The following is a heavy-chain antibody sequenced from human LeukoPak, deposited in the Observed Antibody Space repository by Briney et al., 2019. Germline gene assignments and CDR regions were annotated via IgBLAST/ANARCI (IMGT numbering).Heavy chain of an antibody. Sequence: PSETLSLTCAVYGGSFNNYYWSWIRQSPGKGLEWIGEIDHSGSTNYNPSLKSRVTISLDTSRHQFSLKLSSVTAADTAVYYCARPGGSGSYHYFDYWGQGTLVTVSS. CDR1: GGSFNNYY. V-gene: IGHV4-34*01. D-gene: IGHD3-10*01. J-gene: IGHJ4*02. CDR2: IDHSGST. CDR3: ARPGGSGSYHYFDY.